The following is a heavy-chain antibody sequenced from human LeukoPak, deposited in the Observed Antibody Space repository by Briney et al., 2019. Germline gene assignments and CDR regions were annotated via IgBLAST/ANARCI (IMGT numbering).Heavy chain of an antibody. CDR1: GFTFRSYA. V-gene: IGHV3-23*01. Sequence: GGSLRLSCAASGFTFRSYAMSWVRQAPGKGLEWVSSVSGSDGSTYYADSVKGRFTISRDNSKNTLYLQMNSLRAEDTAVYYCARVRKYYYDSSGYLDYWGQGTLVTVSS. J-gene: IGHJ4*02. CDR2: VSGSDGST. CDR3: ARVRKYYYDSSGYLDY. D-gene: IGHD3-22*01.